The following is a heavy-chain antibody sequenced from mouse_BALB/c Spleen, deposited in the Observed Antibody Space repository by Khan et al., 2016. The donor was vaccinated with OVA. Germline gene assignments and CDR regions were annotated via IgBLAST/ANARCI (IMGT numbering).Heavy chain of an antibody. Sequence: VQHQESGPGLVAPSQSLSITCTVSDFSLDNYSIHWIRQSPGKGLEWLGVIWSAGSTDYNAAFISRLTITKDNSRSQVFFQVNSLQPNYTALYYCARRGYYYGRGALFAYWGQGTLVTVPS. CDR2: IWSAGST. D-gene: IGHD1-1*01. CDR3: ARRGYYYGRGALFAY. V-gene: IGHV2-2*02. J-gene: IGHJ3*01. CDR1: DFSLDNYS.